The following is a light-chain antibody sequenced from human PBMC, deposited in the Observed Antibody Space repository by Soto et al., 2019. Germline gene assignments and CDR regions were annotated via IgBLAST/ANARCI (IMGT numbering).Light chain of an antibody. J-gene: IGKJ4*01. CDR3: HPASSFPLT. V-gene: IGKV1-12*01. CDR1: QDVSSW. Sequence: DIQVTQSPSSVSASVGERATITCRTSQDVSSWLAWYQQKPGKAPELLIYSAYTLHTWVPSRFSGSGAGTDFTLSISSLQPEDFATYYCHPASSFPLTFGGGTKVEIK. CDR2: SAY.